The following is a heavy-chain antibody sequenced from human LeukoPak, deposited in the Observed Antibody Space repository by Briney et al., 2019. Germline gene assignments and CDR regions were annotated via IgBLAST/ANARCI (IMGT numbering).Heavy chain of an antibody. CDR2: IHYSGST. Sequence: PSETLSLTCSVSGGSISSYYWGWIRQPPEKGLEWIGYIHYSGSTSYNPSLKSRVTMSVDTSKNQFSLKVSSVTAADTAVYYCARGGSSWYADYWGQGTLVTVSS. CDR3: ARGGSSWYADY. CDR1: GGSISSYY. V-gene: IGHV4-59*01. J-gene: IGHJ4*02. D-gene: IGHD6-13*01.